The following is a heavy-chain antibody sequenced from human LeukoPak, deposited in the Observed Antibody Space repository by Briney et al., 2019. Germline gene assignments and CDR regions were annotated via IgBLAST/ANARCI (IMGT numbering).Heavy chain of an antibody. V-gene: IGHV4-31*03. J-gene: IGHJ4*02. CDR3: ARDKYGDYVFDY. D-gene: IGHD4-17*01. CDR1: GGSISSGGYY. CDR2: IYYSGST. Sequence: SQTLSLTCTVSGGSISSGGYYWSWIRQHPGKGLEWIGYIYYSGSTYYNPSLKSRVTISVDTSKNQFSLKLSSVTAADTAVYYCARDKYGDYVFDYWGQGTLVTVSS.